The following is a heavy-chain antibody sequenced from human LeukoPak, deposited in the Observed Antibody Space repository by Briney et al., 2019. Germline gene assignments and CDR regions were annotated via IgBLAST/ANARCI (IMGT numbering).Heavy chain of an antibody. J-gene: IGHJ4*02. Sequence: PGGSLRLSCAASGFTFDDYGMSWVRQAPGKGLEWVAFIRYDESTKYYTDSVKGRFTISRDNSKNTLYLQMNSLRAEDTAVYYCARGPSGYHNTGGQGTLVTVSS. CDR2: IRYDESTK. CDR3: ARGPSGYHNT. D-gene: IGHD5-12*01. CDR1: GFTFDDYG. V-gene: IGHV3-30*02.